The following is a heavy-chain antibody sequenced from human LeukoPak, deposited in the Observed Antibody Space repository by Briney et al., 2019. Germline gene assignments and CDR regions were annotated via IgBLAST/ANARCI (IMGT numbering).Heavy chain of an antibody. CDR1: GFTFSSYG. Sequence: GGSLRLSCAASGFTFSSYGMHWVRQAPGKGPEWVAFIRYDGSNKYYADSVKGRFTISRDNSKNTLYLQMNSLRAEDTAVYYCARDWVGSFDAFDVWGQGTMVTVSS. D-gene: IGHD6-25*01. V-gene: IGHV3-30*02. CDR3: ARDWVGSFDAFDV. CDR2: IRYDGSNK. J-gene: IGHJ3*01.